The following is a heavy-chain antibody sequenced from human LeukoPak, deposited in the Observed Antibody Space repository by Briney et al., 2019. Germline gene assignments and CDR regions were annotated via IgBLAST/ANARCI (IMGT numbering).Heavy chain of an antibody. Sequence: GASVKVSCKASGGTFSSYAISWVRQAPGQGPEWMGGIIPIFGTANYAQKFQGRVTITADESTSTAYMELSSLRSEDTAVYYCATGTDYYDSSGYSLWGQGTLVTVSS. V-gene: IGHV1-69*13. J-gene: IGHJ4*02. CDR3: ATGTDYYDSSGYSL. CDR1: GGTFSSYA. CDR2: IIPIFGTA. D-gene: IGHD3-22*01.